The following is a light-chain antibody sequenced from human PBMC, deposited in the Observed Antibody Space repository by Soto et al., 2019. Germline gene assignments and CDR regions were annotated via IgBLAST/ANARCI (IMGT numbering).Light chain of an antibody. J-gene: IGLJ3*02. V-gene: IGLV1-47*01. CDR2: RNS. Sequence: QSVLTQTPSASGTPGQRVTISCSGGPFNIGINDLYWYQQPPGTAPKLLIYRNSRRPSGVPDRFSGSRSGTSGSLAISGLRSQDEGDYYCATWDESLRAWVFGGGTKVTVL. CDR3: ATWDESLRAWV. CDR1: PFNIGIND.